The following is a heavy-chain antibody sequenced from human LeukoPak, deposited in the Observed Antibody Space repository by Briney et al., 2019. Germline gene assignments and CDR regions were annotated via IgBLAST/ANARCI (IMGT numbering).Heavy chain of an antibody. Sequence: GGSLRLSCAASGFTFSSYSMNWVRQAPGKGLEWGSSISSSSSYIYYADSVKGRFTISRDNAKNSLYLQMNSLRAEDTAVYYCAREENDILTAYYVFDYWGQGTLVTVSS. D-gene: IGHD3-9*01. CDR1: GFTFSSYS. CDR2: ISSSSSYI. V-gene: IGHV3-21*01. CDR3: AREENDILTAYYVFDY. J-gene: IGHJ4*02.